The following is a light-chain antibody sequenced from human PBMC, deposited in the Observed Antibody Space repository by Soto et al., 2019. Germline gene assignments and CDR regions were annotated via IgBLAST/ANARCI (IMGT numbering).Light chain of an antibody. J-gene: IGKJ1*01. Sequence: EIVMTQSPATLSVSPGERVTLCCRASQSVSSNLAWYQQKPGQAPRLLIFGGSTRATGIPARFSGSGSGTEFTLTISSLQSEDFAVYYCQHYNNWPPWTFGQGTKVEIK. CDR2: GGS. CDR1: QSVSSN. V-gene: IGKV3-15*01. CDR3: QHYNNWPPWT.